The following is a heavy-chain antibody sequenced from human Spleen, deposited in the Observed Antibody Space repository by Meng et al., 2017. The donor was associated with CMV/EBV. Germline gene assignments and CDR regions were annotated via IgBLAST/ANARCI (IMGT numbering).Heavy chain of an antibody. D-gene: IGHD2-8*01. CDR2: IYYSGST. Sequence: SETLSLTCTVSGGSISSSSYYWGWIRQPPGKGLEWIGSIYYSGSTYYNPSLKSRVTISVDTSKNQFSLKLSSVTAADTAVYYCARHGDAVVLMVYASNFDYWGQGTLVTVSS. CDR1: GGSISSSSYY. CDR3: ARHGDAVVLMVYASNFDY. J-gene: IGHJ4*02. V-gene: IGHV4-39*01.